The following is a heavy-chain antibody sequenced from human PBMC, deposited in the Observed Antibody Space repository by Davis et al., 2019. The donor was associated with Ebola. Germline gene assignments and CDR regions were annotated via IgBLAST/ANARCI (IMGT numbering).Heavy chain of an antibody. CDR3: VRSYSGSYSNLDY. Sequence: GESLKISCAASGFTFSSYGMNWVRQAPGKGLEWVSYITSSGNIIYYTDSVKGRFTISRDNAQNSLYLQMNSLRAEDTAVYYCVRSYSGSYSNLDYWGQGTLVTVSS. D-gene: IGHD1-26*01. CDR1: GFTFSSYG. V-gene: IGHV3-48*04. CDR2: ITSSGNII. J-gene: IGHJ4*02.